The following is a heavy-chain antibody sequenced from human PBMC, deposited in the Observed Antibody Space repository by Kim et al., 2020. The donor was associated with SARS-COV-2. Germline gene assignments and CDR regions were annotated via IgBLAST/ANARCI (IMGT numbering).Heavy chain of an antibody. J-gene: IGHJ4*02. D-gene: IGHD3-10*01. CDR1: GFTVSSNY. CDR3: GRKYYGSGSYLDY. V-gene: IGHV3-66*01. CDR2: IYSGGST. Sequence: GGSLRLSCAASGFTVSSNYMSWVRQAPGKGLEWVSVIYSGGSTYYADSVKGRFTISRDNSKNTLYLQMNSLRAEDTAVYYCGRKYYGSGSYLDYWGQGTLVTVSS.